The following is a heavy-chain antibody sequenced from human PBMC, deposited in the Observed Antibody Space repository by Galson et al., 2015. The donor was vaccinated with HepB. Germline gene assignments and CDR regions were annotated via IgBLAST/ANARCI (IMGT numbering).Heavy chain of an antibody. D-gene: IGHD6-19*01. CDR1: GYTFTGYY. CDR2: INPNSGGT. CDR3: GLDSSGWYGSDY. Sequence: SVKVSCKASGYTFTGYYMHWVRQAPGQGLEWMGRINPNSGGTNYAQKFQGRVTMTRDTSISTAYMELSRLRSDDTAVYYCGLDSSGWYGSDYWGQGTMVTVSS. V-gene: IGHV1-2*06. J-gene: IGHJ3*01.